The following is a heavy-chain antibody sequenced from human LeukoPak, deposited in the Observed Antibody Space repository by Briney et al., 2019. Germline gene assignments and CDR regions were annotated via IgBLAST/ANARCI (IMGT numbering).Heavy chain of an antibody. J-gene: IGHJ4*02. Sequence: GGSLRPSCAASGFTFSSYAMHWVRQAPGKGLEWVAVISYDGSNKYYADSVKGRFTISRDNSKNTLYLQMNSLRAEDTAVYYCARDTESLGGDYGNLFDYWGQGTLVTVSS. D-gene: IGHD4-17*01. V-gene: IGHV3-30*04. CDR1: GFTFSSYA. CDR3: ARDTESLGGDYGNLFDY. CDR2: ISYDGSNK.